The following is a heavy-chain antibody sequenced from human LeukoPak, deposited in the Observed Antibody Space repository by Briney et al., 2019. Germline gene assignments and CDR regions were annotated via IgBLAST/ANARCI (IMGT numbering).Heavy chain of an antibody. CDR1: GDSVPGNSAA. D-gene: IGHD2-15*01. CDR3: ARGLRIRNWFDP. Sequence: SQTLSLTCAISGDSVPGNSAAWNWIRQSPSRGLEWLGRTYYRSKWYNDYAVSVKSRITINPDTSKNQFSLQLNSVTPEDTAVYYCARGLRIRNWFDPWGQGTLVTVSS. V-gene: IGHV6-1*01. CDR2: TYYRSKWYN. J-gene: IGHJ5*02.